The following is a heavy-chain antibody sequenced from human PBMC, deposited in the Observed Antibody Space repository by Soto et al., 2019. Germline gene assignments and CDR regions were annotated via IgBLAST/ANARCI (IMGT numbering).Heavy chain of an antibody. V-gene: IGHV5-51*01. CDR1: GYTFSTYW. D-gene: IGHD6-19*01. CDR2: IYPRGSDT. CDR3: ARQTGAVAGRLDY. Sequence: EVQLVQSGTEVKKPGESLKISCKASGYTFSTYWIAWLRQMPGKGLEWMGIIYPRGSDTRYSPSFQGQVTISADTSISTAYLQWSSLKASDTAMYYCARQTGAVAGRLDYWGLGTLVTVSS. J-gene: IGHJ4*02.